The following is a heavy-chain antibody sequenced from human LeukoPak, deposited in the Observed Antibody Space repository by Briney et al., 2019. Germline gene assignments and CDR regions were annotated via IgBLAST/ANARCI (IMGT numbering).Heavy chain of an antibody. Sequence: ASVTVSCKVSGYTLTELSMHWVRQAPGKGLEWMGGFDPEDGETIYAQKFQGRVTMTEDTSTDTAYIELSRLRSECTAVRYCAMTTVTISCYYGMDVWGKGTTVTVSP. D-gene: IGHD4-17*01. CDR3: AMTTVTISCYYGMDV. J-gene: IGHJ6*04. V-gene: IGHV1-24*01. CDR2: FDPEDGET. CDR1: GYTLTELS.